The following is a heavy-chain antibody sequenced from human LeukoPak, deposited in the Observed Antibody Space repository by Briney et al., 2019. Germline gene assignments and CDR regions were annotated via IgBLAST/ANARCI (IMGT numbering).Heavy chain of an antibody. J-gene: IGHJ3*02. V-gene: IGHV3-9*01. CDR3: AKDGAFDI. Sequence: GRSLRLSCAASGFTFEDYAMHWVRQAPGKGLEWVSGISWNSGSIGYADSVKGRFTISRDSAKNSLYLQMNSLRAEDTALYYCAKDGAFDIWGQGTMVTVSS. CDR2: ISWNSGSI. CDR1: GFTFEDYA.